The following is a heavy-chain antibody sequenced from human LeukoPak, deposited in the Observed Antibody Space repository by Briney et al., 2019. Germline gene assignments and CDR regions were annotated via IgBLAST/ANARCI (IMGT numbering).Heavy chain of an antibody. Sequence: SVKVSCKASGGTFSSYAISWVRQAPGQGLEWMGGIIPIFGTANYAQKFQGRVTITTDESTSTAYMELSSLRSEDTAVYYCARELAARPHFDYWGQGTLVTVSS. CDR1: GGTFSSYA. J-gene: IGHJ4*02. D-gene: IGHD6-6*01. CDR3: ARELAARPHFDY. V-gene: IGHV1-69*05. CDR2: IIPIFGTA.